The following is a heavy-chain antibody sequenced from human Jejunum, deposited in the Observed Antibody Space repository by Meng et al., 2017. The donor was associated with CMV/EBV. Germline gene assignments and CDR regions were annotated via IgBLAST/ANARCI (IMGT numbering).Heavy chain of an antibody. J-gene: IGHJ4*02. CDR3: ARRSATSTHFYFDS. Sequence: AGYSFTSYYIHWVRLAPGQGLEWMGLMNPSGGYMSYAQKFGGRVTMTADTSTSTIYLDVTRLTSEDTATYYCARRSATSTHFYFDSWGQGTLVTVSS. CDR1: GYSFTSYY. D-gene: IGHD3-3*02. V-gene: IGHV1-46*01. CDR2: MNPSGGYM.